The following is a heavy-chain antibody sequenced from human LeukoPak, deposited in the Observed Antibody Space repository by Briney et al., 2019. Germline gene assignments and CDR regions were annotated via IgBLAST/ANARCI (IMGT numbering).Heavy chain of an antibody. CDR1: GFTFSSYA. Sequence: PGRSLRLSCAASGFTFSSYAMHWVRQAPGKGLEWVAVISYDGSNKYYADSVKSRFTISRDNSKNALYLQMNSLRAEDTAVYYCARDHLRYFDWLLPGYWGQGTLVTVSS. J-gene: IGHJ4*02. CDR3: ARDHLRYFDWLLPGY. D-gene: IGHD3-9*01. CDR2: ISYDGSNK. V-gene: IGHV3-30*04.